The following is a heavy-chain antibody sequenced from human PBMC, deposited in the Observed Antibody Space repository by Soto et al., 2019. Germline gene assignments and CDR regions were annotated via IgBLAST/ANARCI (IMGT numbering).Heavy chain of an antibody. CDR2: IIPIFGTA. J-gene: IGHJ4*02. Sequence: QVQLVQSGAEVKKPGSSVKVSCKASGGTFSSYAISWVRQAPGQGLAWMGGIIPIFGTANYAQKFQGRVTITADESKRQAYMELSSLRSEDTAVYYCARGREIVSLGFDYWGQGTLVTVSS. D-gene: IGHD3-16*01. CDR3: ARGREIVSLGFDY. V-gene: IGHV1-69*01. CDR1: GGTFSSYA.